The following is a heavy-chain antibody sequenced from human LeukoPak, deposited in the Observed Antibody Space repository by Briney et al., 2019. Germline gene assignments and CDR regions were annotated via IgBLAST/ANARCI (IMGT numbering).Heavy chain of an antibody. CDR2: INHSGST. CDR1: GGSFSGYY. Sequence: TSETLSLTCAVYGGSFSGYYWSWIHQPPGKGLEWIGEINHSGSTNYNPSLKSRVTISVDTSKNQFSLKLSSVTAADTAVYYCARGTSMVRGVIEVFDCWGQGTLVTVSS. J-gene: IGHJ4*02. V-gene: IGHV4-34*01. CDR3: ARGTSMVRGVIEVFDC. D-gene: IGHD3-10*01.